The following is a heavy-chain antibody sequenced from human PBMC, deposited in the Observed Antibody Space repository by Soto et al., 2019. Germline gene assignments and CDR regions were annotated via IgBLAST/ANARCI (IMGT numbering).Heavy chain of an antibody. Sequence: EVQLVESGGGLVQPGGSLRLSCAASGFTFIRYWIHWVRQAPGKGLVWVSRINSDGSSTSYADSVKGRFTISRDNAKNTLSLQKNSLRAEDTAVYYCATTNLAIHDSYYYGVNVWGHGTTVTVSS. J-gene: IGHJ6*02. CDR2: INSDGSST. CDR3: ATTNLAIHDSYYYGVNV. CDR1: GFTFIRYW. V-gene: IGHV3-74*01.